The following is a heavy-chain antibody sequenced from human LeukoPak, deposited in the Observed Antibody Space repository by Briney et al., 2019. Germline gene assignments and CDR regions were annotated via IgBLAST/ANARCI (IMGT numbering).Heavy chain of an antibody. CDR3: FLLDIVVVVAATNHFDY. D-gene: IGHD2-15*01. V-gene: IGHV3-11*04. CDR2: ISSGGSNI. J-gene: IGHJ4*02. Sequence: GGSLRLSCAASGFTFSDYYMNWIRQAPGKGLEWVSYISSGGSNIYYADSVKGRFTISRDNAKKSLYLQMNSLRAEDTAVYYCFLLDIVVVVAATNHFDYWGQGTLVTVSS. CDR1: GFTFSDYY.